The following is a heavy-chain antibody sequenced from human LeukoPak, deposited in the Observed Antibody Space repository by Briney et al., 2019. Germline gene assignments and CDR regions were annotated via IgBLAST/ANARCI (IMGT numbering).Heavy chain of an antibody. Sequence: ASVKVSCKASGYTFTSYGISWVRQAPGQGLEWMGWISGYNGNTNYAQKFQGRVTMTTDTSTSTAYMDLRSLKSDDTAVYYCARDLLAMVRGATEYWGQGTLVTVSS. CDR3: ARDLLAMVRGATEY. CDR1: GYTFTSYG. CDR2: ISGYNGNT. V-gene: IGHV1-18*04. J-gene: IGHJ4*02. D-gene: IGHD3-10*01.